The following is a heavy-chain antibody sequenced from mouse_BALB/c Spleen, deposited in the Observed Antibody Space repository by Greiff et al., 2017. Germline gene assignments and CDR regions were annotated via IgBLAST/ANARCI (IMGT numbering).Heavy chain of an antibody. CDR3: TRGETTMITTGDY. CDR2: INPSNGGT. CDR1: GYTFTSYY. J-gene: IGHJ2*01. Sequence: SGAELVKPGASVKLSCKASGYTFTSYYMYWVKQRPGQGLEWIGEINPSNGGTNFNEKFKSKATLTVDKSSSTAYMQLSSLTSEDSAVYYCTRGETTMITTGDYWGQGTTLTVSS. V-gene: IGHV1S81*02. D-gene: IGHD2-4*01.